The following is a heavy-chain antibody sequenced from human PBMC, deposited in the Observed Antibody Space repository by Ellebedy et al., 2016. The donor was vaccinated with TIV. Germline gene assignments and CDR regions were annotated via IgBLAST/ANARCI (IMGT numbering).Heavy chain of an antibody. CDR2: ISSSSSTI. V-gene: IGHV3-11*01. J-gene: IGHJ6*02. CDR3: ARGPFGREQQLVHYYYYGMDV. D-gene: IGHD6-13*01. Sequence: PGGSLRLSCAASGFTFSGYYMSWFRQAPGKGLEWVSYISSSSSTIYYADSVKGRFTISRDNAKNSLYLQMNSLRAEDTAVYYCARGPFGREQQLVHYYYYGMDVWGQGTTVTVS. CDR1: GFTFSGYY.